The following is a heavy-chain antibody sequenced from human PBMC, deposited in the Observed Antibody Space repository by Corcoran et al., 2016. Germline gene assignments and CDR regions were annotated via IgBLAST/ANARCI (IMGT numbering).Heavy chain of an antibody. J-gene: IGHJ3*02. CDR1: GGSISSYY. CDR3: AREHVYYDILTGWVAGSAFDI. D-gene: IGHD3-9*01. CDR2: IYYSGST. V-gene: IGHV4-59*01. Sequence: QVQLQESGPGLVKPSETLSLTCTVSGGSISSYYWSWIRQPPGKGLEWIGYIYYSGSTNYNPSLKSRVTISVDTSKNQFSLKRSSVTAADTAVYYCAREHVYYDILTGWVAGSAFDIWGQGTMVTVSS.